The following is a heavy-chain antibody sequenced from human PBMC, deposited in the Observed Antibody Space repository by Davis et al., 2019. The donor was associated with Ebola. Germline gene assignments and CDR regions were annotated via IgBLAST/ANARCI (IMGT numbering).Heavy chain of an antibody. J-gene: IGHJ5*02. D-gene: IGHD3-10*01. CDR1: GYSVSSDSAA. V-gene: IGHV6-1*01. CDR2: TYYRSKWFT. CDR3: AGEIRELPYGSGTHYIAPFDP. Sequence: MPSETLSLTCAISGYSVSSDSAAWNWLRQSPSRGLEWLVRTYYRSKWFTDYAVSLTSRVTVNADSSKNQFSLHLNSVTPEDTAMYYCAGEIRELPYGSGTHYIAPFDPWGQGTLVTVSS.